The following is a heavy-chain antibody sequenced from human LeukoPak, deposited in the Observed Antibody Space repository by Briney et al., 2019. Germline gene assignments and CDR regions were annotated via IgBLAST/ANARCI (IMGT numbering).Heavy chain of an antibody. Sequence: SGGSLRLSCAASGFTFGSYAMSWVRQAPGKGLEWVAVISYDGSNKYYADSVKGRFTISRDNSKNTLYLQMNSLRAEDTAVYYCARDSPYYYDSSGYYLFDYWGQGTLVTVSS. CDR3: ARDSPYYYDSSGYYLFDY. D-gene: IGHD3-22*01. J-gene: IGHJ4*02. CDR1: GFTFGSYA. CDR2: ISYDGSNK. V-gene: IGHV3-30-3*01.